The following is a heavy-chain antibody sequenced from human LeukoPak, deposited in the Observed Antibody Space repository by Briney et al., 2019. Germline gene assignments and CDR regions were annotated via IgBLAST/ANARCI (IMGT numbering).Heavy chain of an antibody. CDR1: GFTFSSYA. Sequence: GGSLRLSCAASGFTFSSYAMSWVRQAPGKGLEWVSAISGSGGSTYYADSVKGRFTISGDNSKNTLYLQMNSLRAEDTAVYYCAKVYDSSGYYSSWGQGTLVTVSS. D-gene: IGHD3-22*01. J-gene: IGHJ4*02. CDR3: AKVYDSSGYYSS. V-gene: IGHV3-23*01. CDR2: ISGSGGST.